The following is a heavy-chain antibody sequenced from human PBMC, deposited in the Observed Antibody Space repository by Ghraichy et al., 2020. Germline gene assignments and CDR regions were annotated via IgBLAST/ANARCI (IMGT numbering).Heavy chain of an antibody. V-gene: IGHV3-21*01. Sequence: GGSLRLSCAASGFTFSSYSMNWVRQAPGKGLEWVSSISSSSSYIYYADSVKGRFTISRDNAKNSLYLQMNSLRAEDTAVYYCARCGSTSWYYYYGMDVWGQGTRVPVSS. D-gene: IGHD2-2*01. J-gene: IGHJ6*02. CDR3: ARCGSTSWYYYYGMDV. CDR1: GFTFSSYS. CDR2: ISSSSSYI.